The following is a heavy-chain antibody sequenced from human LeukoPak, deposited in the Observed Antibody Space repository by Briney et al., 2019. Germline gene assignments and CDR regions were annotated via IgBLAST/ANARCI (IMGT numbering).Heavy chain of an antibody. Sequence: VASVRVSCTASGYTFTGYYMHWVRQAPGQGLEWMGWINPNSGGTNYAQTVQGRVTITRDTSISTAYMELSRLRSDDTPVYYCARSLVVRSSFDYWGQGTLVTASS. CDR3: ARSLVVRSSFDY. CDR1: GYTFTGYY. J-gene: IGHJ4*02. D-gene: IGHD2-2*01. V-gene: IGHV1-2*02. CDR2: INPNSGGT.